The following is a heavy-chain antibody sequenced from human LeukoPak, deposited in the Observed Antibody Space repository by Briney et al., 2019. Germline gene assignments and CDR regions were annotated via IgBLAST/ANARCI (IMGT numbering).Heavy chain of an antibody. J-gene: IGHJ4*03. Sequence: SETLSLTCTVSGGSISSGSYYWSWIRQPAGKGLEWIGRIYTSGSTNYNPSLKSRVTISVDTSKNQFSLKLSSVTAADTAVFYCASLRVPGYFDYWGQGTLVTVSS. V-gene: IGHV4-61*02. CDR3: ASLRVPGYFDY. CDR2: IYTSGST. D-gene: IGHD3-16*01. CDR1: GGSISSGSYY.